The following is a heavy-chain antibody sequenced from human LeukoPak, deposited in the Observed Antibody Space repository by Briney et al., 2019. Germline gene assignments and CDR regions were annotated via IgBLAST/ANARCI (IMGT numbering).Heavy chain of an antibody. D-gene: IGHD3-9*01. V-gene: IGHV1-3*01. J-gene: IGHJ4*02. CDR1: GYTFTSYA. Sequence: ASVKVSCKASGYTFTSYAMHWVRQAPGQRLEWMGWINAGNGNTKYSQKFQGRVTITRDTSASTAYMELSSLRSEDTAVYYCARSLRILTGCPDYWGQGTLVTVSS. CDR2: INAGNGNT. CDR3: ARSLRILTGCPDY.